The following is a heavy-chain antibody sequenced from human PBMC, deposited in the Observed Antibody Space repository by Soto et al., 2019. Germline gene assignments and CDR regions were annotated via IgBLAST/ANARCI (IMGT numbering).Heavy chain of an antibody. Sequence: QVQLQQWGAGLLKPSETLSLTCAVYGGSFSGYYWSWIRQPPGKGLEWIGEINHSGSTNYNPSLKSRVTISVATSKNQFSLKLSSVTAADTAVYYCARGRLRLGYCSSTSCYPFDYWGQGTLVTVSS. CDR1: GGSFSGYY. CDR2: INHSGST. J-gene: IGHJ4*02. V-gene: IGHV4-34*01. D-gene: IGHD2-2*01. CDR3: ARGRLRLGYCSSTSCYPFDY.